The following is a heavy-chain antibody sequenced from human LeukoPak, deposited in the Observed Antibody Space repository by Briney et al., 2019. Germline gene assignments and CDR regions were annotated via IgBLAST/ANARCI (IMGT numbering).Heavy chain of an antibody. D-gene: IGHD6-13*01. CDR1: GFTFSSYA. CDR3: AKGYGYSSSWTSNYYFYGLDV. V-gene: IGHV3-23*01. Sequence: GGSLRLSCAASGFTFSSYAMSWVLQAPGKGLVWVLAIIDSDSCTYYADSAKGRFTISRDNYKITLSLQMNSLMAESEAVYYCAKGYGYSSSWTSNYYFYGLDVWGQGTTVTVSS. CDR2: IIDSDSCT. J-gene: IGHJ6*02.